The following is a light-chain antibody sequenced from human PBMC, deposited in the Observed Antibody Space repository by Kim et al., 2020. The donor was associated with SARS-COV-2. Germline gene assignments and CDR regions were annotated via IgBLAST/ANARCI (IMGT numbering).Light chain of an antibody. J-gene: IGKJ4*01. CDR1: QSISSW. Sequence: DIQMTQSPSTLSASVGDRVTITCRASQSISSWLAWYQQKPGKAPKLLIYKATSLESGVPSRFSGSGSGTEFTLTISSLQPDDFATYYCQQYNSYLLTFGGGTKVDIK. CDR3: QQYNSYLLT. V-gene: IGKV1-5*03. CDR2: KAT.